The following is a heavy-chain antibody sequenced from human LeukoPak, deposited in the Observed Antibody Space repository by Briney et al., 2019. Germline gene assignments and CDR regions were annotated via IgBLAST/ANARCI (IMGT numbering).Heavy chain of an antibody. J-gene: IGHJ5*02. V-gene: IGHV1-69*13. CDR2: IIPIFGTA. CDR1: GGTFSSYA. Sequence: GASVKVSCKAPGGTFSSYAISWARQAPGQGLEWMGGIIPIFGTANYAQKFQGRVTITADESTSTAYMELSSLRSEDTAVYYCARGTYGSGSYYNYNWFDPWGQGTLVTVSS. D-gene: IGHD3-10*01. CDR3: ARGTYGSGSYYNYNWFDP.